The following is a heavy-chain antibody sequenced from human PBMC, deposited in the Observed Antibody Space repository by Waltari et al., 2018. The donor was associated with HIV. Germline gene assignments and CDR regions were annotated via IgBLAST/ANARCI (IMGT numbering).Heavy chain of an antibody. CDR3: SRDTFGEYDF. V-gene: IGHV3-74*01. CDR1: GFSVTNYW. J-gene: IGHJ4*02. D-gene: IGHD3-3*01. Sequence: EVQLVQSGGGLIKPGGSLRLSCAASGFSVTNYWMHWVRQSPGKGLVWVSRMNSDGRTIDYADSVKGLFTISRDSAKNTLSLQMNSLREEDTAVYYCSRDTFGEYDFWGQGALVTVSS. CDR2: MNSDGRTI.